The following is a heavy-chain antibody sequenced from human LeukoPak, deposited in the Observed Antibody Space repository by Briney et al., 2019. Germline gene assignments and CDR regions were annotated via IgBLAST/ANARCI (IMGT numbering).Heavy chain of an antibody. J-gene: IGHJ6*02. V-gene: IGHV3-43*02. CDR2: ISGDGAIT. Sequence: GGSLRLSCAASGLNLDAYAMHWVRQAPGKGLEWVSLISGDGAITYYADSVKGRFTISRDNSKNSLFLEMNSLRSEDTALYYCAKDTPLFYHYYGIDVWGQGTTVTVSS. CDR1: GLNLDAYA. CDR3: AKDTPLFYHYYGIDV.